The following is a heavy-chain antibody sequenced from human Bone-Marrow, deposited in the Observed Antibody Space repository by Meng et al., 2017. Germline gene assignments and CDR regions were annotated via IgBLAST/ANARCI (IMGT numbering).Heavy chain of an antibody. J-gene: IGHJ4*02. CDR1: VYKCPSCW. V-gene: IGHV1-2*06. CDR2: IDPKRGDT. Sequence: QLVNAGAEGDTPRGSRNASLKPSVYKCPSCWRHWEPRAPVQGLEWRGRIDPKRGDTHYAQRFQGRVTMTGDTSISTAYMELIVLRSDDTAMYYCARDDDISAAGKLFGDYWGQGTLVTVSS. D-gene: IGHD6-13*01. CDR3: ARDDDISAAGKLFGDY.